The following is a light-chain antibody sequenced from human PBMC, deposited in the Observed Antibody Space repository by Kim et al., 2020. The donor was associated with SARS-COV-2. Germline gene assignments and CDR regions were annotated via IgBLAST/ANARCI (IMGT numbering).Light chain of an antibody. J-gene: IGKJ4*01. CDR2: DAS. CDR1: QSVSSY. V-gene: IGKV3-11*01. Sequence: LSTGERATLSCRASQSVSSYLAWYQQKPGQAPRLLIYDASNRATDIPARFSGDGSGTDFTLTISSLEPEDFAVYYCQHRRNWPLTFGGGTKVDIK. CDR3: QHRRNWPLT.